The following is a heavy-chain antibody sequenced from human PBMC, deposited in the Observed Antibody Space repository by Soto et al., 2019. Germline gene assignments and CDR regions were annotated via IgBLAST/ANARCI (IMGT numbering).Heavy chain of an antibody. CDR1: GFTFSSYD. CDR2: IGTAGDT. CDR3: ARGSIGQLMHFDY. D-gene: IGHD6-6*01. J-gene: IGHJ4*02. Sequence: PGGSRRLSCAASGFTFSSYDMHWVRQATGKGLEWVSAIGTAGDTYYPGSVKGRFTISRENAKNSLYLQMNSLRAGDTAVYYCARGSIGQLMHFDYWAQGTLVTVSS. V-gene: IGHV3-13*01.